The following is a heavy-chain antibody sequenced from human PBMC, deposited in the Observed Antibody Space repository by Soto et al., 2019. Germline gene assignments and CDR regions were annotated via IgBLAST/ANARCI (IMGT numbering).Heavy chain of an antibody. CDR1: GFTFSSYS. J-gene: IGHJ4*02. D-gene: IGHD5-12*01. V-gene: IGHV3-21*01. CDR2: ISSSSSYI. Sequence: EVQLVESGGGLVKPGGSLRLSCAASGFTFSSYSMNWVRQAPGKGLEWVSSISSSSSYIYYADSVKGRFTISRDNAKNSLYLQMNSLRAEDTAVYYCARDGGKVSGRIGYSGYEPVDYWGQGTLVTVSS. CDR3: ARDGGKVSGRIGYSGYEPVDY.